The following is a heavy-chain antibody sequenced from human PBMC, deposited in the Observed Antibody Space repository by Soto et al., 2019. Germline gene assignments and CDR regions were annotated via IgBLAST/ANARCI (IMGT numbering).Heavy chain of an antibody. Sequence: SVPTLVNPTQTLTLTCTFSGFSLSTSGMCVSWIRQPPGKALEWLALIDWDDDKYYSTSLKTRLTISKDTSKNQVVLTMTNMDPVDTATYYCARIPDYGVDGGGAFDIWGQGTMVTVSS. V-gene: IGHV2-70*01. CDR1: GFSLSTSGMC. J-gene: IGHJ3*02. CDR2: IDWDDDK. CDR3: ARIPDYGVDGGGAFDI. D-gene: IGHD4-17*01.